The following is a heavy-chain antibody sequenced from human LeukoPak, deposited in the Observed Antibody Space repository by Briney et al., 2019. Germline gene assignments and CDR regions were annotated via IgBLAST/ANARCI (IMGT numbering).Heavy chain of an antibody. CDR1: GGSISSYY. J-gene: IGHJ6*03. V-gene: IGHV4-59*01. CDR3: ARARYREINYAYAGGFYYMDV. D-gene: IGHD1-26*01. Sequence: PSGTLSLTCTVSGGSISSYYWSWIRQPPGKGLEGIGYIYYSGSTNYNPSLKSRVTISVDTSKNQFSLKLSSVTAADTAVYYCARARYREINYAYAGGFYYMDVWGKGTTVAVSS. CDR2: IYYSGST.